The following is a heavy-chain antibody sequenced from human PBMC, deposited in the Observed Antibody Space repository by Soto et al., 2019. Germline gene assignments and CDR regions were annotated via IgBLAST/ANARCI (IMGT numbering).Heavy chain of an antibody. V-gene: IGHV4-59*01. J-gene: IGHJ4*01. CDR1: GGSMRNVY. CDR3: ARAHAPTLPFDY. CDR2: IFHSGNA. D-gene: IGHD2-15*01. Sequence: SETLSLTCTVSGGSMRNVYCIFIRQPPGKRLEWIGFIFHSGNAKYNPSLKSRVTISIDTSKSQFSLSLDSVTAADTAVYFCARAHAPTLPFDYWGLGTLVTVSS.